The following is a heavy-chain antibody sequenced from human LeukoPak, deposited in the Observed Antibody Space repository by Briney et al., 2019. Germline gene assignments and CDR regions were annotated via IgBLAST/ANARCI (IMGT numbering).Heavy chain of an antibody. CDR1: GGSISSSSYY. CDR3: ARDYYDSSGYYYAL. Sequence: PSETLSLTCTVSGGSISSSSYYWSWIRQPAGKGLEWIGRIYTSGGTNYNPSLKSRVTMSIDTSKNQFSLKLSSVTAADTAVYYCARDYYDSSGYYYALWGQGTLVTVSS. V-gene: IGHV4-61*02. J-gene: IGHJ4*02. D-gene: IGHD3-22*01. CDR2: IYTSGGT.